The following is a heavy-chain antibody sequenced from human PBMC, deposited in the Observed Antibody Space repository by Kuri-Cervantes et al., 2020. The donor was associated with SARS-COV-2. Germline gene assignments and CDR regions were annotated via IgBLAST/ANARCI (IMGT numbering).Heavy chain of an antibody. CDR2: ISAYNGNT. V-gene: IGHV1-18*01. J-gene: IGHJ6*02. D-gene: IGHD6-13*01. CDR1: GYTLTELS. CDR3: AREEFSSSRYSPYYYGMDV. Sequence: ASVKVSCKVSGYTLTELSMHWVRQAPGQGLEWMGWISAYNGNTNYAQKLQGRVTMTTDTSTSTAYMELRSLRSDDTAVYYCAREEFSSSRYSPYYYGMDVWGQGTTVTVSS.